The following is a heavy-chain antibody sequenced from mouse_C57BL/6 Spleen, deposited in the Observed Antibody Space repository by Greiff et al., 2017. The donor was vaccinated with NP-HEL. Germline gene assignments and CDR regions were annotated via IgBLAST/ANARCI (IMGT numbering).Heavy chain of an antibody. CDR2: IDPSDSYT. J-gene: IGHJ2*01. CDR1: GYTFTSYW. V-gene: IGHV1-50*01. Sequence: VQLQQPGAELVKPGASVKLSCKASGYTFTSYWMQWVKQRPGQGLEWIGEIDPSDSYTNYNQKFKGKATLTVDTSSSTAYMQLSSLTSEDSAVYYCARWGDGYSYFDYWGQGTTLTVSS. CDR3: ARWGDGYSYFDY. D-gene: IGHD2-3*01.